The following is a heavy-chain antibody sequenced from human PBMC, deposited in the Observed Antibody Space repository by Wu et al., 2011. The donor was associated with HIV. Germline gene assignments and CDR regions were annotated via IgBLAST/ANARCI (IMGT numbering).Heavy chain of an antibody. J-gene: IGHJ6*03. CDR2: IILIFGTA. CDR1: GGTFRRYA. CDR3: AREYMVRGTYYFYYMDV. D-gene: IGHD3-10*01. V-gene: IGHV1-69*15. Sequence: KPGSSVKVSCKASGGTFRRYAISWVRQAPGQGLEWLGRIILIFGTANYAQKFQGRVTITADESTSTAYMVLSSLRSEDTAVYYCAREYMVRGTYYFYYMDVWGKGTTVTVSS.